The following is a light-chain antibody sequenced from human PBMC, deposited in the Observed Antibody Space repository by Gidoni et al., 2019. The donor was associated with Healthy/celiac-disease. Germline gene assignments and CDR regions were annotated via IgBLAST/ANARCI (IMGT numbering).Light chain of an antibody. V-gene: IGKV1-33*01. CDR1: QDISNY. CDR2: DAS. CDR3: QQYDNRLT. J-gene: IGKJ4*01. Sequence: DIQMTQSPSSLSASVGDRVTITCQASQDISNYLNWYQQKPWKAPKLLIYDASNLETGVPSRFSGSGSGTDFTFTISSLQPEDIATYYCQQYDNRLTFGGXTKVEIK.